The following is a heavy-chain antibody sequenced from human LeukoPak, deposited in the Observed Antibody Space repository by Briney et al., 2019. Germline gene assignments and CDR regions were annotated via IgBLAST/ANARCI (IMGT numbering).Heavy chain of an antibody. CDR2: IYYSGST. V-gene: IGHV4-59*01. J-gene: IGHJ4*02. D-gene: IGHD4-23*01. Sequence: SETLSLTCTFSGGSISTYYWSWIRQPPGKGLEWIGYIYYSGSTNYNPSLKSRVTISVDTSKNQFSLKLSSVTAADAAVYYCARGGDYGGLYFDYWGQGTLVTVSS. CDR1: GGSISTYY. CDR3: ARGGDYGGLYFDY.